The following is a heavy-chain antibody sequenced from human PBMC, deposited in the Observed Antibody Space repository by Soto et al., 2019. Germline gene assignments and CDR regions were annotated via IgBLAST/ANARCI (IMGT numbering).Heavy chain of an antibody. Sequence: QVQLVESGRGVVQPGRSLRLSCAASGFTFSSYGMHWVRQAPGKGLEWVAVIWYDGSNKYYADSVKGRFTISRDNSKNTLYLQMNSLRAEDTAVYYCATSSEMYSSGWYYFDYWGQGNLVTVSS. CDR2: IWYDGSNK. J-gene: IGHJ4*02. CDR1: GFTFSSYG. CDR3: ATSSEMYSSGWYYFDY. V-gene: IGHV3-33*01. D-gene: IGHD6-19*01.